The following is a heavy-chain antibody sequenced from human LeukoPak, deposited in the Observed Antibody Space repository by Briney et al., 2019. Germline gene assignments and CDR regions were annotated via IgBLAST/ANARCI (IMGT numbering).Heavy chain of an antibody. Sequence: GASVKVSCKASGYTFTSYGISWVRQAPGQGLEWMGWISAYNGNTNYAQKLQGRVTMTTDTSTSTAYMELRSLRSDDTAVYYCARGGYSGYDYIYFDYWGQGTLVTVSS. CDR3: ARGGYSGYDYIYFDY. V-gene: IGHV1-18*01. CDR1: GYTFTSYG. J-gene: IGHJ4*02. CDR2: ISAYNGNT. D-gene: IGHD5-12*01.